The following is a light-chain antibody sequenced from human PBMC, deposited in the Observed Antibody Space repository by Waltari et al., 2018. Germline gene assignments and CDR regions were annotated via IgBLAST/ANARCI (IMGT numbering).Light chain of an antibody. CDR3: QKYGTLPAT. V-gene: IGKV3-20*01. Sequence: EIVLTQSSGTLSLSPGDRATLSCRASQSISKYLAWSQQKPDQAPRLLIYDTSTRATGIPDRFSGSGSGTDFSLTISRLEPEDFAVYYCQKYGTLPATFGQGTKVELK. J-gene: IGKJ1*01. CDR2: DTS. CDR1: QSISKY.